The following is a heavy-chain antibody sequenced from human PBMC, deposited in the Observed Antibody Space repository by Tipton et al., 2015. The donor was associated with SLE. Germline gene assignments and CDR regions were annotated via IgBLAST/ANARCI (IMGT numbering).Heavy chain of an antibody. J-gene: IGHJ2*01. CDR2: IYYSGST. D-gene: IGHD6-19*01. CDR3: ARNKYSSDPWYFDL. CDR1: GGSFSGYY. Sequence: TLSLTCAVYGGSFSGYYWSWIRQPPGKGLEWIGYIYYSGSTNYNPSLKSRVTISVDTSKNQFSLKLSSVTAADTAVYYCARNKYSSDPWYFDLWGRGTLVTVSS. V-gene: IGHV4-59*01.